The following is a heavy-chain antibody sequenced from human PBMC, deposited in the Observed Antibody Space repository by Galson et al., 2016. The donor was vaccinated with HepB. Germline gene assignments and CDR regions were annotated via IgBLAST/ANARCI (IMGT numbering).Heavy chain of an antibody. Sequence: SLRLSCAASGFTLSSYWMSWVRQAPGKGLEWVANIKKDGSEKYYVGSVKGRFTISRDNAKNSLYLQMNSLRAEDTSVYYCARDISVTGMDVWGQGTTVTVSS. CDR3: ARDISVTGMDV. D-gene: IGHD5-18*01. CDR2: IKKDGSEK. CDR1: GFTLSSYW. V-gene: IGHV3-7*05. J-gene: IGHJ6*02.